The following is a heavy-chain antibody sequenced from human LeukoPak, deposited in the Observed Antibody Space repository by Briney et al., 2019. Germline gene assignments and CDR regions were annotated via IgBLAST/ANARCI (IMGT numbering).Heavy chain of an antibody. CDR1: GFTFSSYA. D-gene: IGHD3-16*02. CDR3: AKDKHLRFVVTMGASDS. J-gene: IGHJ3*02. CDR2: ISGSGGST. V-gene: IGHV3-23*01. Sequence: GGSLRLSCAASGFTFSSYAMSWVRQAPGKGLEWVSAISGSGGSTYYADSVKGRFTISRDNSKNTLYLQMNSLRAEDTAMYYCAKDKHLRFVVTMGASDSWGQGTMVSVSS.